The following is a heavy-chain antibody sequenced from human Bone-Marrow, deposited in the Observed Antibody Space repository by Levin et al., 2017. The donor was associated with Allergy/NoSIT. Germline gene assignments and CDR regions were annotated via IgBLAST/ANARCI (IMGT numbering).Heavy chain of an antibody. V-gene: IGHV1-46*01. CDR1: GFTFSNYY. D-gene: IGHD3-22*01. Sequence: GGSLRLSCKASGFTFSNYYIHWVRQAPGQGPEWMGMINPSGYSANYAQQFQGRVTLTRDTSTSTLYMELSGLRSEDTAVYFCARDLKTSYYDTSGYDGRYYFDYWGQGTLVTVSS. CDR3: ARDLKTSYYDTSGYDGRYYFDY. CDR2: INPSGYSA. J-gene: IGHJ4*02.